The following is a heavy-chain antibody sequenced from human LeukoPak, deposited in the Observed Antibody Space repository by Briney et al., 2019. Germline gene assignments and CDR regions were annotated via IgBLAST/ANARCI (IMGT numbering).Heavy chain of an antibody. Sequence: GESLKISCKGSGHSFTSHWIGWVRQMPGKGLEWMGIIYPGDSDTRYSPSFQGQVTISADKSISTAYQQWSSLKASDTAMYYCASLNYCSSTSCYGGYFDYWGQGTLVTVSS. V-gene: IGHV5-51*01. D-gene: IGHD2-2*01. CDR3: ASLNYCSSTSCYGGYFDY. CDR1: GHSFTSHW. J-gene: IGHJ4*02. CDR2: IYPGDSDT.